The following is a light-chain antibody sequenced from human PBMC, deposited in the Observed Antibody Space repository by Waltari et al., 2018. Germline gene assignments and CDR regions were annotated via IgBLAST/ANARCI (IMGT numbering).Light chain of an antibody. CDR2: GTN. Sequence: QSVLTQPPSVSGAPGQRVSISCTGSTSNTGAGSDCHWYQQGPGKAPKLIIYGTNTRPLGVPDRFFGSQYGTSASLAIIGLQAEDEGDYYCQSYDTTLSVVFGGGTKLTVL. V-gene: IGLV1-40*01. CDR1: TSNTGAGSD. CDR3: QSYDTTLSVV. J-gene: IGLJ2*01.